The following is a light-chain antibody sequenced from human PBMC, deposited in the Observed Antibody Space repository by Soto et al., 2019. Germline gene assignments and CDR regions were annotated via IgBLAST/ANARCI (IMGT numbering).Light chain of an antibody. CDR1: DNIDTW. CDR2: AAS. CDR3: LQDYNYPRT. Sequence: DIKMTQSPSTLSASVGDRVAITCRASDNIDTWVAWYQQKPGEAPKLLIYAASTLQSGVPSRFSGSGSGTDFSLSINSLQPEDFATYYCLQDYNYPRTFGQGTKVDI. V-gene: IGKV1-5*01. J-gene: IGKJ1*01.